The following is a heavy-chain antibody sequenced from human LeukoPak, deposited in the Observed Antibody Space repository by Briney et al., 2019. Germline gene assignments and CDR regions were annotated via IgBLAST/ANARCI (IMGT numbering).Heavy chain of an antibody. J-gene: IGHJ6*03. CDR1: GFTFSSYS. CDR2: ISSSSSYI. Sequence: AGGALRLSCAASGFTFSSYSMNWVRQAPGQGLEWVSSISSSSSYIYYTDSVKGRFTISRDNAKNSLYLQMNSLRGEDTALYFCGRSPRGSRAWYLRDYYFYMDVWGKGTAVTVSS. V-gene: IGHV3-21*04. D-gene: IGHD6-19*01. CDR3: GRSPRGSRAWYLRDYYFYMDV.